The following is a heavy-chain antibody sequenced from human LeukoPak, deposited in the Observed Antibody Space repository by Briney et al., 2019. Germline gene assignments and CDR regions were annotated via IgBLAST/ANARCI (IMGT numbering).Heavy chain of an antibody. CDR2: IIPIFGTA. Sequence: EASVKVSCKASGGTFSSYAISWVRQAPGQGLEWMGGIIPIFGTANYAQKFQGRVTITADESTSTAYMELSSLRSEDTAVYYCACLATVRFDYWGQGTLVTVSS. CDR3: ACLATVRFDY. J-gene: IGHJ4*02. CDR1: GGTFSSYA. D-gene: IGHD5-12*01. V-gene: IGHV1-69*13.